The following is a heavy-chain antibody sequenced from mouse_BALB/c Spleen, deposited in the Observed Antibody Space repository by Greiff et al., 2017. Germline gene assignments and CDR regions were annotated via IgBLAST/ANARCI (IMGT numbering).Heavy chain of an antibody. D-gene: IGHD4-1*01. V-gene: IGHV1-9*01. Sequence: QVQLKQSGAELMKPGASVKISCKATGYTFSSYWIEWVKQRPGHGLEWIGEILPGSGSTNYNEKFKGKATFTADTSSNTAYMQLSSLTSEDSAVYYCASRGPNCDWYFDVWGAGTTVTVSS. CDR1: GYTFSSYW. CDR2: ILPGSGST. J-gene: IGHJ1*01. CDR3: ASRGPNCDWYFDV.